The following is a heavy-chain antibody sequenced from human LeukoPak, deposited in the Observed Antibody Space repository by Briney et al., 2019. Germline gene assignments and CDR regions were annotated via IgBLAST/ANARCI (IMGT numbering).Heavy chain of an antibody. Sequence: SETLSLTCTVSGGSISSYYWSWIRQPPGKGLEWIGYIYYSGSTNYNPSLKSRVTISVDTSKNQFSLKLSSVTAADTAVYYCATGPGWLLGFDYWGQGTLVTVSS. CDR1: GGSISSYY. D-gene: IGHD3-22*01. CDR3: ATGPGWLLGFDY. J-gene: IGHJ4*02. V-gene: IGHV4-59*01. CDR2: IYYSGST.